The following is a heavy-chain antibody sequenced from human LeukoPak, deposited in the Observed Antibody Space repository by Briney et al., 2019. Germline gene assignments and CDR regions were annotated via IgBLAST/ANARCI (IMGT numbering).Heavy chain of an antibody. V-gene: IGHV3-13*01. CDR1: GFTFNKYD. J-gene: IGHJ6*02. Sequence: GGSLRLSCEASGFTFNKYDMHWVRQRTGKGLEWVSVIGTTGDTFYSDSVKGRFTISRDNAKNSLYLQMNSLRAEDTAVYYCARAPHYSNYGPYYYGMDVWGQGTTVTVSS. D-gene: IGHD4-11*01. CDR2: IGTTGDT. CDR3: ARAPHYSNYGPYYYGMDV.